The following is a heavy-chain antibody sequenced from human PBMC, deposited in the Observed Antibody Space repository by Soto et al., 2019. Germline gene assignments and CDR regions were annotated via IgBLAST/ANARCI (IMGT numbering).Heavy chain of an antibody. J-gene: IGHJ5*02. CDR3: ARVPDR. CDR2: IYHSGST. Sequence: SETLSLTCAVSGGSISSGGYSWSWIRQPPGKGLEWIGHIYHSGSTYYNPSLKSRVTLSVDRPNNQVSLNLTSVTAADTAVYYCARVPDRWGQGTLVTVSS. V-gene: IGHV4-30-2*01. CDR1: GGSISSGGYS. D-gene: IGHD2-2*01.